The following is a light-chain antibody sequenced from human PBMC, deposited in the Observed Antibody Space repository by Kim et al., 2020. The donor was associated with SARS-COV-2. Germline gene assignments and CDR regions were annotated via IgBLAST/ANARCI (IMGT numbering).Light chain of an antibody. CDR1: NNNVGNQG. CDR3: SAWASSLSAWV. V-gene: IGLV10-54*04. CDR2: RNN. J-gene: IGLJ3*02. Sequence: QTATLTCPGDNNNVGNQGAVWRQQHQGHPPKLLSYRNNNRPSGISERFSASRSGNTASLTITGLQPEDEADYYCSAWASSLSAWVFGGGTQLTVL.